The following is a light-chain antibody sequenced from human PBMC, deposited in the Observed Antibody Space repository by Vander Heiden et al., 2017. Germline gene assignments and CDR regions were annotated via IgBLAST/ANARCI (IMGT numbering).Light chain of an antibody. V-gene: IGLV2-11*01. CDR2: DVS. CDR3: CSYAGSYTGV. J-gene: IGLJ3*02. Sequence: QSPLTQPRSLSASPPQSVTISCTGTSSDVGGYNYVAWYQHHPGKAPQLMIYDVSKRPSGVPDRFSGSKSGNTASLTISGVQAEDEADYYCCSYAGSYTGVFGGGTKLTVL. CDR1: SSDVGGYNY.